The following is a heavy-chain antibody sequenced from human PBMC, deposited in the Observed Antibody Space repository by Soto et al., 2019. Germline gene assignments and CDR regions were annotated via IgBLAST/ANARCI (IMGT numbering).Heavy chain of an antibody. CDR1: GFGFSNYE. J-gene: IGHJ4*02. CDR3: ARGYCKTSCDIGF. CDR2: ITSSGGAT. V-gene: IGHV3-48*03. D-gene: IGHD2-2*02. Sequence: EVQLVESGGGLVQPGGSLRLSCAASGFGFSNYEMNWVRQAPGKGLEWVSYITSSGGATMYADSVKGRFTISRNNSKDSLYLPMNSLRVEDTAVYYCARGYCKTSCDIGFWGQGALVTVSS.